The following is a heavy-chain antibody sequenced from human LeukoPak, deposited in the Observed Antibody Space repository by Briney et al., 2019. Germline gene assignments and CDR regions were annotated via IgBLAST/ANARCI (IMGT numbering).Heavy chain of an antibody. J-gene: IGHJ4*02. Sequence: SETLSLTCTVSGGSISSTSYYWGWIRQPPGKGLEWIASIYYSGVTYSNPSLKSRVTISVDMSKNQFSLKLSSVTAADTAVYYCATQSTVFYSFDYWGQGTLVTVSS. CDR3: ATQSTVFYSFDY. CDR2: IYYSGVT. CDR1: GGSISSTSYY. D-gene: IGHD4-17*01. V-gene: IGHV4-39*01.